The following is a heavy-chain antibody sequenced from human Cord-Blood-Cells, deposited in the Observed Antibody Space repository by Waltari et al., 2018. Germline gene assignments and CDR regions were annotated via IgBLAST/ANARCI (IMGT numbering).Heavy chain of an antibody. J-gene: IGHJ6*03. V-gene: IGHV4-34*01. CDR2: INHSGST. Sequence: QVQLQQWGAGLLKPSETLSLPCAVYGGSFSGYYWSWIRQPPGKGLEWIGEINHSGSTNYDPTPKGRFTISVDTYKSQFSLKLSAVTAADAAVYYCARGNSSSYYYYYMDVWGKGTTVTVSS. CDR1: GGSFSGYY. CDR3: ARGNSSSYYYYYMDV. D-gene: IGHD6-13*01.